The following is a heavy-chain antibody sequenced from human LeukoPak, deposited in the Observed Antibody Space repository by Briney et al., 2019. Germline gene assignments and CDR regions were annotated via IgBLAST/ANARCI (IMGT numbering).Heavy chain of an antibody. CDR1: GYTLTELS. CDR3: ATFPGRIVGATSRRGWFDP. D-gene: IGHD1-26*01. V-gene: IGHV1-24*01. CDR2: FDPEDGET. Sequence: ASVKVSCKVSGYTLTELSMHWVRQAPGKGLEWMGGFDPEDGETIYAQKFQGRVTMTEDTSTDTAYMELSSLRSEDTAVYYCATFPGRIVGATSRRGWFDPWGQGTLSPSPQ. J-gene: IGHJ5*02.